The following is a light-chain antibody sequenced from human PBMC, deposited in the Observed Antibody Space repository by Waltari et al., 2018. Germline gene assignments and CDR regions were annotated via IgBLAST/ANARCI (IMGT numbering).Light chain of an antibody. Sequence: DIVMTQSPDSLAVSLGERATINCKSSQSVLYSPNNKNYLAWFQQKPGQPPKLLIYWASNLESGVPDRFSGSGSVTDFTLTISSLQAEDVAIYYCQQYATTPRTFGQGTKLEIK. CDR3: QQYATTPRT. CDR1: QSVLYSPNNKNY. V-gene: IGKV4-1*01. CDR2: WAS. J-gene: IGKJ2*02.